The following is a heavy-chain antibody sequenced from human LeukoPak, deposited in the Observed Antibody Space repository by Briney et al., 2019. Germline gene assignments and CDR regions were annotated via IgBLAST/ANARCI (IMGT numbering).Heavy chain of an antibody. CDR2: IYSSGST. V-gene: IGHV3-53*01. CDR1: GFTVSSNY. D-gene: IGHD3-10*01. Sequence: GGSLRLSCAASGFTVSSNYMTWVRQAPGKGLEWVSIIYSSGSTYYADSVKGRSTMSRDNSKNTVYLQINSLRADDTAVYYCADLPRGAYWGQGTLVTVSS. J-gene: IGHJ4*02. CDR3: ADLPRGAY.